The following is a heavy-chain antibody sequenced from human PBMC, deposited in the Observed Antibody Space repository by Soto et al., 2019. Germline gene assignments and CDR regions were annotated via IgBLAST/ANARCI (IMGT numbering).Heavy chain of an antibody. V-gene: IGHV3-30-3*01. Sequence: QVQLVESGGGVVQPGRSLRLSCAASGFTFSSYAMHWVRQAPGKGLEWVAVISYDGSNKYYADSVKGRFTISRDNSKNTLYLQMNSLRAEDTAVYYCASQAIEWELPYFDYRGQGTLVTVSS. CDR2: ISYDGSNK. D-gene: IGHD1-26*01. CDR3: ASQAIEWELPYFDY. J-gene: IGHJ4*02. CDR1: GFTFSSYA.